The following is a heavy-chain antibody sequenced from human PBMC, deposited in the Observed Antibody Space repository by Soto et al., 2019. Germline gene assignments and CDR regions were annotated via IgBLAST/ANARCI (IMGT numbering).Heavy chain of an antibody. CDR3: AKDRGTGWYDYYYYGMDV. J-gene: IGHJ6*02. D-gene: IGHD6-19*01. CDR2: MSGSGGNT. CDR1: GFTFSSYA. Sequence: PGGSLRLSCAASGFTFSSYAMSWVRQAPGKGLEWVSAMSGSGGNTYYADSVKGRFTISRDNSKNTLYLQMNSLRAEDTAIYYCAKDRGTGWYDYYYYGMDVWGQGTTVTVSS. V-gene: IGHV3-23*01.